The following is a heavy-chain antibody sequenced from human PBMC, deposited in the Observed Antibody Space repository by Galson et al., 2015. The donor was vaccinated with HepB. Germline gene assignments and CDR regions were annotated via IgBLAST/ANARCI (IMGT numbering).Heavy chain of an antibody. CDR1: GYTFTGYY. J-gene: IGHJ5*02. D-gene: IGHD2-21*02. V-gene: IGHV1-2*02. CDR3: ARFVVLSDVTAIPSGYNWFDP. Sequence: CKASGYTFTGYYMHWVRQAPGQGLEWMGWINPNSGGTNYAQKFQGRVTMTRDTSISTAYMELSRLRSDDTAVYYCARFVVLSDVTAIPSGYNWFDPWGQGTLVTASS. CDR2: INPNSGGT.